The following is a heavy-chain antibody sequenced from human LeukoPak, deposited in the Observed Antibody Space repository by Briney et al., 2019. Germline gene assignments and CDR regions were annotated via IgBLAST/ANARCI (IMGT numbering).Heavy chain of an antibody. CDR1: GYTFTSYD. J-gene: IGHJ4*02. Sequence: ASVKVSCKASGYTFTSYDINWVRQATGQGLEWMGWMNPNSGNTGYAQKFQGRVTITRNTSISTAYMELSSLRSEDTAVYYCARVPGGGGYYDSSGYYGSFDYWGQGTLVTVSS. D-gene: IGHD3-22*01. V-gene: IGHV1-8*03. CDR3: ARVPGGGGYYDSSGYYGSFDY. CDR2: MNPNSGNT.